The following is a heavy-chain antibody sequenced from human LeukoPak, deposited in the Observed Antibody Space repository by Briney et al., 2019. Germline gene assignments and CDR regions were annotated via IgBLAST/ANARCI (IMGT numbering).Heavy chain of an antibody. Sequence: GGSLRLSCAASGFTFSSYGMHWVRQAPGKGLEWVAVISYDGSNKYYADSVKGRFTISRDNSKNTLYLQMNSLRAEDTAVYYCARGYDSSGYRKDYWGQGTLVTVSS. CDR3: ARGYDSSGYRKDY. CDR1: GFTFSSYG. V-gene: IGHV3-30*03. D-gene: IGHD3-22*01. CDR2: ISYDGSNK. J-gene: IGHJ4*02.